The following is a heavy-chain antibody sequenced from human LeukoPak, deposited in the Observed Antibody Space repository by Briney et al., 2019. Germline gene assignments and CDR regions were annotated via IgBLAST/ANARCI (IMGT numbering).Heavy chain of an antibody. CDR2: IYYSGST. CDR3: ARAGREWELLEIPFDY. CDR1: GGSISSGGYY. J-gene: IGHJ4*02. D-gene: IGHD1-26*01. Sequence: TLSLTCTVSGGSISSGGYYWGWIRQHPGKGLEWIGYIYYSGSTYYNPSLKSRVTISVDTSKNQFSLKLSSVTAADTAVYYCARAGREWELLEIPFDYWGQGTLVTVSS. V-gene: IGHV4-31*03.